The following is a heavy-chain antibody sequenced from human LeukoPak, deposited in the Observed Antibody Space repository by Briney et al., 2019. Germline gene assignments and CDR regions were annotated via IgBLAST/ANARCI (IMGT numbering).Heavy chain of an antibody. D-gene: IGHD3-22*01. CDR1: GGSFSGYY. Sequence: SETLSLTCAVYGGSFSGYYWSWIRQPPGKGLEWIGEINHSGSTKYNPSLKSRVTISVDTSKNQFSLKLSSVTAADTAVYYCARGRDSSGYYYDMDVWGKGTTVTVSS. CDR3: ARGRDSSGYYYDMDV. CDR2: INHSGST. V-gene: IGHV4-34*01. J-gene: IGHJ6*03.